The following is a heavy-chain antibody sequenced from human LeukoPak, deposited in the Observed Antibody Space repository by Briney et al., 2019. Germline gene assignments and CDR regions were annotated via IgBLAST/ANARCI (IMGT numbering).Heavy chain of an antibody. D-gene: IGHD3-16*01. J-gene: IGHJ3*02. CDR2: IYYSGST. CDR1: GGSISSYY. CDR3: ARRNHPYPDGGGAFDI. V-gene: IGHV4-59*01. Sequence: SETLSLTCTVSGGSISSYYWSWIREHPGKGLERIGYIYYSGSTNYNPSLKSRVTISVDTSKNQFSLKLSSVTAADTAVYYCARRNHPYPDGGGAFDIWGQGTMVTVSS.